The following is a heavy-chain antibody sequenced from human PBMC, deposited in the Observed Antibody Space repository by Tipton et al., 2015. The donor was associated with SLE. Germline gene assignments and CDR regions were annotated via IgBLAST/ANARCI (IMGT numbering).Heavy chain of an antibody. D-gene: IGHD6-19*01. J-gene: IGHJ4*02. CDR2: GHYSGST. CDR3: AGTSSSGWYVIDY. V-gene: IGHV4-39*01. CDR1: GGSMNNGRYF. Sequence: TLSLTCSVSGGSMNNGRYFWGWIRQPPGKGLEWIGTGHYSGSTSSNSSLESRVTISIDTSKSQFSLKLSSVTASDMAEYYCAGTSSSGWYVIDYWGQGTLVTVSS.